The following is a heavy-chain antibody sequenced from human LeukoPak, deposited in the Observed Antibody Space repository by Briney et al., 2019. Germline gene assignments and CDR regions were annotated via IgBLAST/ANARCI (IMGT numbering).Heavy chain of an antibody. CDR3: AKDPYCSSTSCAIDNYYGMGV. Sequence: GGSLRLSCAASGFTFSSYGMHWVRQAPGKGLEWVAVISYDGSNKYYADSVKGRLTISRDNSKNTLYLQMNSLRAEDTAVYYCAKDPYCSSTSCAIDNYYGMGVWGKGTTVTVSS. J-gene: IGHJ6*04. D-gene: IGHD2-2*01. CDR2: ISYDGSNK. V-gene: IGHV3-30*18. CDR1: GFTFSSYG.